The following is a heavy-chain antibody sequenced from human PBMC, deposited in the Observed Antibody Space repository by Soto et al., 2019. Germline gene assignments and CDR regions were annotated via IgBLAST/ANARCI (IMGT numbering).Heavy chain of an antibody. CDR2: IKSKTDGGTT. D-gene: IGHD1-26*01. V-gene: IGHV3-15*07. J-gene: IGHJ4*02. CDR3: TTGRDDLLY. CDR1: GFTFDKVW. Sequence: EVQLVESGGGLVKPGGSLRLSCAVSGFTFDKVWMNWVRQAPGKGLEWVGRIKSKTDGGTTDYDAPVRGRFTISRDESKNMLYLQMNSLKTEDTGMYFCTTGRDDLLYWRQGTLVTVSS.